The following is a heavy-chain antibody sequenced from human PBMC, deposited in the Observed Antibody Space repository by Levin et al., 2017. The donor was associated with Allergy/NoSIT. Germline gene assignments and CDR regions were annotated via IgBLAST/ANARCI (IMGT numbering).Heavy chain of an antibody. D-gene: IGHD2-21*02. CDR2: INWNNDNI. V-gene: IGHV3-9*01. CDR3: AKEITERIVVVTAGSLYAFDI. CDR1: GFSFDDYA. Sequence: GGSLRLSCATSGFSFDDYAMHWVRQAPGKGLEWVSGINWNNDNIGYADSVKGRFTISRDKAKKSLYLQMNSLIAEDTALYYCAKEITERIVVVTAGSLYAFDIWGQGTMVTVSS. J-gene: IGHJ3*02.